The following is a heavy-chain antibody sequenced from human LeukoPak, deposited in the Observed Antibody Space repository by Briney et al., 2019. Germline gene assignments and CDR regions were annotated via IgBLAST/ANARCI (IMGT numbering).Heavy chain of an antibody. CDR2: IHHSGST. J-gene: IGHJ4*02. CDR1: GYSISSLYY. V-gene: IGHV4-38-2*01. D-gene: IGHD2-2*01. Sequence: SETLSLTCAVSGYSISSLYYWGWIRQPPGKGLEWITSIHHSGSTDYNPSLKSRVTISVDTSKNQFSLKLRYVTAADTAVYYCARLGYCTSTSCYPDYWGQGTLVTVSS. CDR3: ARLGYCTSTSCYPDY.